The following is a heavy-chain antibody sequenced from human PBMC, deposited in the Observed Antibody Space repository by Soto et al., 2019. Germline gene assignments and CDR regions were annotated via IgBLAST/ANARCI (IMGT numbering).Heavy chain of an antibody. CDR1: GFTFSSYG. CDR2: ISYDGSDK. V-gene: IGHV3-30*18. D-gene: IGHD2-2*01. CDR3: AKVSVGVSAEVVPAALFGRGYFDY. Sequence: GGSLRLSCAASGFTFSSYGMHWVRQAPGKGLEWVAVISYDGSDKYYADSVKGRFTISRDNSKNTLFLQMNSLRAEDTAVYYCAKVSVGVSAEVVPAALFGRGYFDYWGQGTLVTVSS. J-gene: IGHJ4*02.